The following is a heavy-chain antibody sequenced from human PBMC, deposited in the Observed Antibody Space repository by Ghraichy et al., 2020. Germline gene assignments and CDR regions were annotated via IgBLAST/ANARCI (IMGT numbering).Heavy chain of an antibody. D-gene: IGHD3-3*02. Sequence: SQTLSLTCDVSGGSFSGYYWNWLRQSPGKGLEWIGDISHRGSINYNPSLESRVTISIDTSRNHFSLSLNSVTAADTGVYYCARRLPSFSPVSLDSWGQGTLVAVSS. CDR3: ARRLPSFSPVSLDS. V-gene: IGHV4-34*01. J-gene: IGHJ4*02. CDR1: GGSFSGYY. CDR2: ISHRGSI.